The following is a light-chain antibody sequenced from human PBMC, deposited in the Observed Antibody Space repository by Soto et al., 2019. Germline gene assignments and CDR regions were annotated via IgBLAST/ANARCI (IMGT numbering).Light chain of an antibody. CDR1: ASVSSNY. CDR2: GAS. CDR3: QQYGSAPRT. J-gene: IGKJ1*01. Sequence: EIVLTQSPGTLSLSPGERASLSSMPHASVSSNYIAWYQQKPGQAPRLLIYGASSRATGIPDRFSGSGSGTDFPLTISRLEPEDFEVYYCQQYGSAPRTFGQGTKVDIK. V-gene: IGKV3-20*01.